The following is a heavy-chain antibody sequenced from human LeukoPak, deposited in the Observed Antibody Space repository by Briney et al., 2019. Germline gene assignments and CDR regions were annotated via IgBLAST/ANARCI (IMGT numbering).Heavy chain of an antibody. CDR1: GFTFTSYY. D-gene: IGHD1-26*01. V-gene: IGHV1-46*01. J-gene: IGHJ3*02. CDR3: ARTIEGGDAFDI. CDR2: INPSGGST. Sequence: PGGSLRLSCAASGFTFTSYYMHWVRQAPGQGLEWMGIINPSGGSTSYAQKFQGRVTMTRDTSTSTVYMELSSLRSEDTAVYYCARTIEGGDAFDIWGQGTMVTVSS.